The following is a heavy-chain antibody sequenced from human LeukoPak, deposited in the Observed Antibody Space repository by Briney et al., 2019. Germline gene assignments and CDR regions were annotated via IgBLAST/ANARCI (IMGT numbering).Heavy chain of an antibody. CDR2: ISAYNGNT. Sequence: GASVKVSCKASGGTFSSYAISWVRQAPGQGLEWMGWISAYNGNTNYAQKLQGRVTMTTDTSTSTAYMELRSLRSDDTAVYYCARGVVGEYCGGDCFSYDYWGQGTLVTVSS. V-gene: IGHV1-18*01. CDR1: GGTFSSYA. D-gene: IGHD2-21*01. CDR3: ARGVVGEYCGGDCFSYDY. J-gene: IGHJ4*02.